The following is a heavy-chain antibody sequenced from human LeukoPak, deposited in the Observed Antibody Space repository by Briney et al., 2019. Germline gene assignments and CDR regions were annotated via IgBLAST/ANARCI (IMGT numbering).Heavy chain of an antibody. Sequence: GGSLRLSCAASGFTFNNYGMHWVRQAPGKGLEWVALIWYDGTNKYYGDSVKGRFTISRDNSKNTLYLQMNSLRAEDTAVYYCASDSYSPEYFQHWGQGTLVTVSS. CDR2: IWYDGTNK. CDR1: GFTFNNYG. D-gene: IGHD2-15*01. J-gene: IGHJ1*01. CDR3: ASDSYSPEYFQH. V-gene: IGHV3-33*01.